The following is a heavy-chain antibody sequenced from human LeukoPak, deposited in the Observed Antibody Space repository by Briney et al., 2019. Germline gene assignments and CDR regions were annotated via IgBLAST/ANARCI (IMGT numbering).Heavy chain of an antibody. J-gene: IGHJ4*02. CDR2: LRGNGDT. CDR3: AKCTRLQLDY. CDR1: GISFTNYA. D-gene: IGHD1-1*01. Sequence: GGSLRLSCAASGISFTNYAMSWVRQAPARGLEWVSSLRGNGDTFYADSVKGRFTISRDNSKNTLYLQMNSLRAEDTAVYYCAKCTRLQLDYWGQGTLVTVSS. V-gene: IGHV3-23*01.